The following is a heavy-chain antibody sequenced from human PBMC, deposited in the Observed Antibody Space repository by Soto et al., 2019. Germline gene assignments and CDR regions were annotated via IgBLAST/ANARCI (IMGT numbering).Heavy chain of an antibody. V-gene: IGHV4-30-4*01. CDR2: IYYSWST. J-gene: IGHJ4*02. CDR3: ARDSLYSGSLDY. Sequence: SETLSLTCTVSGGSISSGDYYWSWIRQPPGKGLEWIGYIYYSWSTYYNPSLKGRVTMSLDTSKKQFSLKLSSVTAADTAVYFCARDSLYSGSLDYWAGEPWSPSPQ. CDR1: GGSISSGDYY. D-gene: IGHD1-26*01.